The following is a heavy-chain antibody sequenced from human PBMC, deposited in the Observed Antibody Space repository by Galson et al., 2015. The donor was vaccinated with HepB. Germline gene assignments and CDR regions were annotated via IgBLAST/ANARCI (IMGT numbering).Heavy chain of an antibody. D-gene: IGHD3-10*01. J-gene: IGHJ5*02. CDR1: GYSFTSYW. CDR2: IYPGDSDT. V-gene: IGHV5-51*01. CDR3: ARQGYYGLGFSSVWFDP. Sequence: QSGAEVKKPGESLKITCKGSGYSFTSYWIGWVRQMPGKGLEWMGIIYPGDSDTRYSPSFQGQVTISADKSISIAYLQWSSLKASDTAMYYCARQGYYGLGFSSVWFDPWGQGTLVTVSS.